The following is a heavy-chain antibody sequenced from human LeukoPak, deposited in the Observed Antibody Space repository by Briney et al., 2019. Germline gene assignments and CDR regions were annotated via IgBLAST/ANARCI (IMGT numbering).Heavy chain of an antibody. CDR1: GFTFSNYG. CDR3: AKDRNWNDEKPDDAFDI. J-gene: IGHJ3*02. CDR2: IWHDESDK. D-gene: IGHD1-1*01. Sequence: PGRSLRLSCAASGFTFSNYGMHWVRQAPGKGLEWVAIIWHDESDKYYADSVKGRFTISRDNSKNTLYLQMNSLRAEDTAVYYCAKDRNWNDEKPDDAFDIWGQGTMVTVSS. V-gene: IGHV3-33*06.